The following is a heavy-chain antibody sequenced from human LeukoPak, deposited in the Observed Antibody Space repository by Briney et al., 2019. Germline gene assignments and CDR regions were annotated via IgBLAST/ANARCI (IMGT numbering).Heavy chain of an antibody. D-gene: IGHD6-13*01. CDR1: GFTFSSYA. V-gene: IGHV3-23*01. CDR2: ISGSGGST. J-gene: IGHJ4*02. CDR3: AKGGRYSSSWYYFDY. Sequence: PGGSLRLSCAASGFTFSSYAMSWVRQAPGKGLEWVSAISGSGGSTYYADSVKGRFTISRDNSKNTLYLQMNSLRAEDTAVYYCAKGGRYSSSWYYFDYWGQGTLVTVSS.